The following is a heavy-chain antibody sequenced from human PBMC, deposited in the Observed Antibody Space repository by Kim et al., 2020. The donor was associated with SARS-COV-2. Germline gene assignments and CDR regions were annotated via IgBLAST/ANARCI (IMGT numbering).Heavy chain of an antibody. CDR3: ARVGTGSYPSDP. CDR2: IIPIFGTA. J-gene: IGHJ5*02. Sequence: SVKVSCKASGGTFSSYAISWVRQAPGQGLEWMGGIIPIFGTANYAQKFQGRVTITADESTSTAYMELSSLRSEDTAVYYCARVGTGSYPSDPWGQGTLVTVSS. CDR1: GGTFSSYA. D-gene: IGHD1-26*01. V-gene: IGHV1-69*13.